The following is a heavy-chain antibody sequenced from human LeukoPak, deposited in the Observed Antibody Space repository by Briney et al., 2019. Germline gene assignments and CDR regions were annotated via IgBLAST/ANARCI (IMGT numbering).Heavy chain of an antibody. CDR2: INHSGST. D-gene: IGHD2-21*02. Sequence: KPSETLSLTCAVYGGSFSGYYWSWIRQPPGKGLEWIGEINHSGSTNYNPSLRSRVTISVDTSKNQFSLKLSSVTAADTAVYYCARRKAVLLFASYYYYYGMDVWGQGTTVTVSS. CDR3: ARRKAVLLFASYYYYYGMDV. J-gene: IGHJ6*02. CDR1: GGSFSGYY. V-gene: IGHV4-34*01.